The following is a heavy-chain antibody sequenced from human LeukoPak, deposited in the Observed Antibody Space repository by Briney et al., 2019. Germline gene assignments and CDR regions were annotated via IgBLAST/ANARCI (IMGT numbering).Heavy chain of an antibody. CDR1: GFTFSSYE. J-gene: IGHJ3*02. CDR3: ARDQSPPNIVATTDDAFDI. CDR2: ISSSGSTI. D-gene: IGHD5-12*01. Sequence: QPGGSPRLSCAASGFTFSSYEMNWVRQAPGKGLEWVSYISSSGSTIYYADSVKGRFTISRDNAKNSLYLQMNSLRAEDTAVYYCARDQSPPNIVATTDDAFDIWGQGTMVTVSS. V-gene: IGHV3-48*03.